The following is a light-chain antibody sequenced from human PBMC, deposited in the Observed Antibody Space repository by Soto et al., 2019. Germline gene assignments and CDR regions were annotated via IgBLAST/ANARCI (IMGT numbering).Light chain of an antibody. Sequence: IVLTQSPGTLSLSPGERATLSCRASQSVSSRSLAWYQQKPGQPPRLLIYGASTRASGIPDRFSGSGSGTDFTLTISSLDPEDSAVYYCQQCSTFALTFGGGTKVEIK. CDR2: GAS. V-gene: IGKV3-20*01. CDR1: QSVSSRS. J-gene: IGKJ4*01. CDR3: QQCSTFALT.